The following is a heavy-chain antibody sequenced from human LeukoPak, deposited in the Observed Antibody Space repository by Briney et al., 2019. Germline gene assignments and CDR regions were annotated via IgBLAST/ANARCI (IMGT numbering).Heavy chain of an antibody. Sequence: ASVKVSCKASGYMFTSYYIHWVRQAPGQGLEWMGIINPGGGSTAYAQKFQGRVTMTRDMSISTAYMELSRLRSDDTAVYYCARDPSNSGYDYLYYFDYWGQGTLVTVSS. CDR3: ARDPSNSGYDYLYYFDY. D-gene: IGHD5-12*01. CDR1: GYMFTSYY. V-gene: IGHV1-46*01. J-gene: IGHJ4*02. CDR2: INPGGGST.